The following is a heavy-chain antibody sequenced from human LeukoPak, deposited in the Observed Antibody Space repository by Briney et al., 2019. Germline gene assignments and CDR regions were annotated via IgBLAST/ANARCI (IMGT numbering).Heavy chain of an antibody. Sequence: GGSLRLSCAASGFTFITYWMSWVRQAPGKGLEWVANIKQDGSEKYYVDSVKGRFTISRDNAKNSLYLQINSLRTEDTARYYCARSFTMVRAYDYWGQGTLVTVSS. J-gene: IGHJ4*02. V-gene: IGHV3-7*01. CDR2: IKQDGSEK. CDR3: ARSFTMVRAYDY. CDR1: GFTFITYW. D-gene: IGHD3-10*01.